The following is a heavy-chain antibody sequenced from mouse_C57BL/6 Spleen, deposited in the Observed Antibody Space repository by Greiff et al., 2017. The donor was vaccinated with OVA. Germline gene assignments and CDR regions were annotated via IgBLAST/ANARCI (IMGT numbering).Heavy chain of an antibody. J-gene: IGHJ2*01. Sequence: QVQLQQSGTELVKPGASVKLSCKASGYTFTSYWMHWVKQRPGQGLEWIGNINPSNGGTNYNEKFKSKATLTVDKSSITAYMQLSSLTSEDSAVYHCTRLRPLLRFFDYWGQGTTLTVSS. CDR3: TRLRPLLRFFDY. CDR1: GYTFTSYW. V-gene: IGHV1-53*01. CDR2: INPSNGGT. D-gene: IGHD1-1*01.